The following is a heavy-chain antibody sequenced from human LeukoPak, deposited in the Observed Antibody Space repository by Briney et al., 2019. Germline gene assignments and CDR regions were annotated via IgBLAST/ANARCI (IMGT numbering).Heavy chain of an antibody. J-gene: IGHJ6*03. V-gene: IGHV4-34*01. CDR2: INHSGST. CDR1: GGSFSGYY. Sequence: SETLSLTCAVYGGSFSGYYWSWIRQPPGKGLEWIGEINHSGSTNYNPSLKSRVTISVDTSKNQFSLKLSSVTAADTAVYYCARHDLTMVRGVITVYYYYYMDVWGKGTTVTVSS. D-gene: IGHD3-10*01. CDR3: ARHDLTMVRGVITVYYYYYMDV.